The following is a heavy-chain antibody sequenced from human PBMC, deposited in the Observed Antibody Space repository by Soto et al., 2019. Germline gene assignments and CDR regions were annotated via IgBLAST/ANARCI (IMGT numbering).Heavy chain of an antibody. CDR2: INPATGAA. Sequence: QLHLVQSGAVVKKPGASVTVSCSASGYPVTAYYMHWVRQAPGRGLEWMGGINPATGAAKYTQTFQGRVTLARDPAKSTVFKELGGLDSGDPAVFFWARGGGVGVAGSAAFDMWGQGTVVTVSS. V-gene: IGHV1-2*02. D-gene: IGHD3-3*01. CDR3: ARGGGVGVAGSAAFDM. J-gene: IGHJ3*02. CDR1: GYPVTAYY.